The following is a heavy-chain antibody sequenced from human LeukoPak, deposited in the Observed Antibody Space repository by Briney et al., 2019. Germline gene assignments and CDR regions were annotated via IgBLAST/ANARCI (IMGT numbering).Heavy chain of an antibody. CDR1: GLTLSTYW. V-gene: IGHV3-74*01. J-gene: IGHJ4*02. CDR3: ARGPLTTSGRSLGY. Sequence: GGSLRLSCAASGLTLSTYWMHWVRQAPGRGLVWVSSINSDGSSTSYADSVKGRFTISRDNAKNTLYLQMNSLRAEDTAVYYCARGPLTTSGRSLGYWGQGTLVTVSS. D-gene: IGHD4-17*01. CDR2: INSDGSST.